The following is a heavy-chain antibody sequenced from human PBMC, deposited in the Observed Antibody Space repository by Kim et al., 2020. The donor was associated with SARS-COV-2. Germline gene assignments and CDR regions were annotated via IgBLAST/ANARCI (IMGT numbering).Heavy chain of an antibody. D-gene: IGHD6-13*01. CDR2: INPSGGST. J-gene: IGHJ4*02. CDR3: AREDIKVGREGYSRPERWVDY. Sequence: ASVKVSCKASGYTFTSYYMHWVRQAPGQGLEWMGIINPSGGSTSYAQKFQGRVTMTRDTSTSTVYMELSSLRSEDTAVYYCAREDIKVGREGYSRPERWVDYWGQGTLVTVSS. CDR1: GYTFTSYY. V-gene: IGHV1-46*01.